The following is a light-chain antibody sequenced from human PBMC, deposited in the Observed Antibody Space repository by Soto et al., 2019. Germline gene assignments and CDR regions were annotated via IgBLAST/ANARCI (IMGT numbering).Light chain of an antibody. J-gene: IGKJ3*01. CDR2: WAS. V-gene: IGKV4-1*01. Sequence: DIVMTQSPDSLAVSLGERATINCKSSQSVFYSSNNKNQLAWYQQKPGQPPKLLIYWASARHSGVPDRFSGSGSETDFTLTISSLQAEDVAVYYCQQYYSTPFTFGPGTKEDIK. CDR3: QQYYSTPFT. CDR1: QSVFYSSNNKNQ.